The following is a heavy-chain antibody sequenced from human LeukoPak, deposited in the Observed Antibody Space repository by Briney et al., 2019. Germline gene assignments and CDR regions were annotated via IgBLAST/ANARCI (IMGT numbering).Heavy chain of an antibody. D-gene: IGHD3-22*01. CDR1: GFTFSSYA. CDR3: ARVYDSSGYGVDY. Sequence: GGSLRLSCAASGFTFSSYAMSWVRQAPGKGLEWVSAISGSGGTTYYADSVKGRFTISRDNSKNTLYLQMNSLTAEDTAVYYCARVYDSSGYGVDYWGQGTLVTVSS. J-gene: IGHJ4*02. V-gene: IGHV3-23*01. CDR2: ISGSGGTT.